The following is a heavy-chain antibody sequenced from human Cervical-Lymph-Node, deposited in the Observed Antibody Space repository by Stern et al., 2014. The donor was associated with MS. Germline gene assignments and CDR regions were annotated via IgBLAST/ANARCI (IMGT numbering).Heavy chain of an antibody. D-gene: IGHD6-19*01. CDR2: ISAYDGNT. CDR1: GYTFTSYG. Sequence: QVQLVESGAEVKKPGASVKVSCKASGYTFTSYGISWVRQAPGQGLEWMGWISAYDGNTNYAPKLQGRVTMTTDTSTSTAYMELRSLRSDDTAVYYCARALAVAGTDYFDYWGQGTLVTVSS. V-gene: IGHV1-18*01. CDR3: ARALAVAGTDYFDY. J-gene: IGHJ4*02.